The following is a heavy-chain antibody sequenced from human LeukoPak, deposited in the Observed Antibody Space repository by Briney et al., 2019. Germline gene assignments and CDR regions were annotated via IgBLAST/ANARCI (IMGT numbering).Heavy chain of an antibody. CDR3: AKDNVAAAGRYFDY. CDR2: ISYDGSNK. D-gene: IGHD6-13*01. CDR1: GFTFSSYG. Sequence: GGSLRLSCAASGFTFSSYGMHWVRQAPGKGLEWVALISYDGSNKYFADSVKGRFTISRDNSKNTLYLQMHSLRAEDTAVYYCAKDNVAAAGRYFDYWGQGTLVTVPS. V-gene: IGHV3-30*18. J-gene: IGHJ4*02.